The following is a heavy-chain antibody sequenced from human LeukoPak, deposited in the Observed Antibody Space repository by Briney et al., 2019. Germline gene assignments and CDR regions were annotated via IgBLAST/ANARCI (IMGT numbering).Heavy chain of an antibody. V-gene: IGHV4-59*01. J-gene: IGHJ5*02. CDR2: IYYSGST. D-gene: IGHD1-26*01. Sequence: PSETLSLTCTVSGGSISSYYWSWIRQPPGKGLEWIGYIYYSGSTNYNPSLKSRVTISVDTSKNQFFLKLSSVTAADTAVYYCARTSWGYSGSREGQNWFDPWGQGTLVTVSS. CDR1: GGSISSYY. CDR3: ARTSWGYSGSREGQNWFDP.